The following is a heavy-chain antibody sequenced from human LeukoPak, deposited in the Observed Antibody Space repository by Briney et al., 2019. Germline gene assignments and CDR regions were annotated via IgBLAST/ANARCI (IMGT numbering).Heavy chain of an antibody. D-gene: IGHD3-9*01. CDR3: VRRVRYFGQNDY. V-gene: IGHV4-59*08. J-gene: IGHJ4*02. Sequence: SETLSLTCTVSGASMSDYYWSWIRQPPGKGPEWIGYIYYTGSTNYNPSLKSRVTMSVDTSKNQISLKLSSVTAADSAVYYCVRRVRYFGQNDYWGQGTLVTVSS. CDR2: IYYTGST. CDR1: GASMSDYY.